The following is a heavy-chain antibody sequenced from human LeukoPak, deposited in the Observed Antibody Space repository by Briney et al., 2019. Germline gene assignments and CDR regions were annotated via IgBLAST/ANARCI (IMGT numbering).Heavy chain of an antibody. CDR1: GFTFSTYS. J-gene: IGHJ6*03. V-gene: IGHV3-53*01. Sequence: PGGSLRLSCAASGFTFSTYSMNWVRQAPGKGLEWVSVIYSGGSTYYADSVKGRFTISRDNSKNTLYLQMNSLRAEDTAVYYCARVVAYYYYYMDVWGKGTTVTVSS. CDR3: ARVVAYYYYYMDV. D-gene: IGHD2-15*01. CDR2: IYSGGST.